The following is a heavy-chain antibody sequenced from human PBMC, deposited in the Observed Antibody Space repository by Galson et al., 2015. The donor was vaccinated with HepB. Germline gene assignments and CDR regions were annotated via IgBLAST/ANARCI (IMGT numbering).Heavy chain of an antibody. J-gene: IGHJ6*02. CDR2: ISYDGSNK. D-gene: IGHD2-2*01. CDR3: AKVRWGSAAAMNYYYYGMDV. V-gene: IGHV3-30*18. Sequence: SLRLSCAASGFTFSSYDMHWVRQAPGKGLEWVAVISYDGSNKYYADSVKGRFTISRDNSKNTLYLQMNSLRAEDTAVYYCAKVRWGSAAAMNYYYYGMDVWGQGTTVTVSS. CDR1: GFTFSSYD.